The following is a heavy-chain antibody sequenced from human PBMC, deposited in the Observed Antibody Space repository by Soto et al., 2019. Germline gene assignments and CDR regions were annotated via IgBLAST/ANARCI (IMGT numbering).Heavy chain of an antibody. CDR3: ARVMYGSGKPIFDH. CDR1: GDSISSGGYS. Sequence: QLQLQVSGSGLVKPSQTLSLTCAVSGDSISSGGYSWGWIRQPPGKGLEWIGDIYVSGSAYYNPSHQSRVAISVDRSKNQCSRNLNSVTATDTAFYYCARVMYGSGKPIFDHWGLGTLVTVSS. CDR2: IYVSGSA. D-gene: IGHD3-10*01. V-gene: IGHV4-30-2*01. J-gene: IGHJ4*02.